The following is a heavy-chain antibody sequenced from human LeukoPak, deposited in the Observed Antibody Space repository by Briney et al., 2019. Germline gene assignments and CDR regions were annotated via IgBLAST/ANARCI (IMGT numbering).Heavy chain of an antibody. D-gene: IGHD3-22*01. CDR1: GFTFSSYS. CDR3: ARDYRRGYYFDY. Sequence: PGGSLRLSCAASGFTFSSYSMNWVRQAPGKGLEWVSSISSSSSYIYYADSVKGRFTISRDNAKNSLYLQMNSLRAEDTAVYYCARDYRRGYYFDYWGQGTLVTVSS. CDR2: ISSSSSYI. J-gene: IGHJ4*02. V-gene: IGHV3-21*01.